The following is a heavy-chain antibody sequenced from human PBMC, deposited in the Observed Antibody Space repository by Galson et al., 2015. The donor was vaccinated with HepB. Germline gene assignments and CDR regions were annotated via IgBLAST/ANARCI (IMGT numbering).Heavy chain of an antibody. CDR2: IYSGGST. D-gene: IGHD4-17*01. V-gene: IGHV3-53*01. CDR3: ARDGDPTGADY. J-gene: IGHJ4*02. CDR1: GFTVSSNS. Sequence: SLRLSCAASGFTVSSNSMNWVRQAPGKGLEWVSLIYSGGSTYYADSVKGRFTISRDNSKNTLSLQMNSLRVDDTAVYYCARDGDPTGADYWGQGTLVTVSS.